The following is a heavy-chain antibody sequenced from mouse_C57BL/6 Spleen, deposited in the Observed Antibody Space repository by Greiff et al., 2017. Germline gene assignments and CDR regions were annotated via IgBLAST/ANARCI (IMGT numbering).Heavy chain of an antibody. J-gene: IGHJ1*03. CDR3: ARVDTNWYFDV. CDR2: IDPSDSYT. V-gene: IGHV1-69*01. Sequence: VQLQQSGAELVMPGASVKLSCKASGYTFTSYWMHWVKQRPGQGLEWIGEIDPSDSYTNYNQKFKGKSTLTVDKSSSTAYMQLSSLTSEDSAVYYCARVDTNWYFDVWGTGTTVTVSS. D-gene: IGHD2-2*01. CDR1: GYTFTSYW.